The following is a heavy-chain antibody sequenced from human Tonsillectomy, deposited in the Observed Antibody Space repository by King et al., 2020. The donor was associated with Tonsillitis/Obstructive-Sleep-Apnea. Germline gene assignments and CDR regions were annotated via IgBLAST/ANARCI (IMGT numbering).Heavy chain of an antibody. J-gene: IGHJ6*03. CDR1: GFTFSNAW. D-gene: IGHD2/OR15-2a*01. V-gene: IGHV3-15*01. CDR2: INSKIDGGTT. Sequence: VQLVESGGGLVKPGGSLRLSCAASGFTFSNAWMSWVRQAPGKGLEWIGRINSKIDGGTTDYAAPVKGRITISRDDSKNTLYLQVNSLNAEDTAVYYWTTDRIKARVLCYYYDMDVWGKGTTVTVSS. CDR3: TTDRIKARVLCYYYDMDV.